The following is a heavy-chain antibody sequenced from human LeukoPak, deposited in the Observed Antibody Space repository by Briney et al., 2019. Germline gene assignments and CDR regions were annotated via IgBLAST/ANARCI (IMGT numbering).Heavy chain of an antibody. J-gene: IGHJ5*02. CDR2: LNWNGSAT. CDR3: ARVAVGGNWFDT. CDR1: GFTFSDYG. V-gene: IGHV3-20*04. D-gene: IGHD6-19*01. Sequence: GGSLRLSCATSGFTFSDYGMSWVRQAPGKGLECVSGLNWNGSATTYADSVKGRFPISRDNTETSLYLQINSLRAEDTAFYYCARVAVGGNWFDTWGQGTLVTVSS.